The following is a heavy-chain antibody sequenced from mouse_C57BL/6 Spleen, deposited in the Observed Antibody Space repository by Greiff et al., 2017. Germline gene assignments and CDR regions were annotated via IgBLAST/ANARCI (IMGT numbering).Heavy chain of an antibody. CDR1: GYSITSGYY. CDR3: ARDPLTWYFDV. Sequence: DVKLVESGPGLVKPSQSLSLTCSVTGYSITSGYYWNWIRQFPGNKLEWMGYISYDGSNNYNPSLKNRISITRDTSKNQFFLKLNSVTTEDTATYYCARDPLTWYFDVWGTGTTVTVSS. J-gene: IGHJ1*03. CDR2: ISYDGSN. V-gene: IGHV3-6*01.